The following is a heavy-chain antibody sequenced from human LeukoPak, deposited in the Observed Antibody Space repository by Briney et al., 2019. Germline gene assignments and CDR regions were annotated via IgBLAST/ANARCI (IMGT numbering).Heavy chain of an antibody. CDR2: IYHSGST. CDR3: ARLHYYGSGSINYYYYGMDV. CDR1: GFTFSSFGM. Sequence: ESLRLSCAASGFTFSSFGMHWVRQAPGKGLEWIGEIYHSGSTNYNPSLKSRVTISVDKSKNQFSLKLSSVTAADTAVYYCARLHYYGSGSINYYYYGMDVWGQGTTVTVSS. D-gene: IGHD3-10*01. J-gene: IGHJ6*02. V-gene: IGHV4-4*02.